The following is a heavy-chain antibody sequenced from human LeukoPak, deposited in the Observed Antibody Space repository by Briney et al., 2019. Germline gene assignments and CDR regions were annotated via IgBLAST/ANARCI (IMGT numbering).Heavy chain of an antibody. CDR2: ISPTGSYI. V-gene: IGHV3-21*01. D-gene: IGHD4-17*01. CDR1: GFTFSSYT. J-gene: IGHJ4*02. Sequence: GGSLRLSCAASGFTFSSYTMSWVRQAPGKGLEWVSSISPTGSYIYYVDSVKGRFTISRDNAQNSLYLQMNSLRAEDTAVYYCALVTTGRSPSDDWGQGTLVTVSS. CDR3: ALVTTGRSPSDD.